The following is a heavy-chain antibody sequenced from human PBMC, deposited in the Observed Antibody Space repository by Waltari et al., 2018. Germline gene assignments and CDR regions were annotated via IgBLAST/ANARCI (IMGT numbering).Heavy chain of an antibody. V-gene: IGHV4-59*01. Sequence: QVQLQESGPGLVKPSETLSLTCTVSGGSLSSYSWSWIRQPPGTGLEWIGYIYYSGSTNYNPSLKSRVTISVDTSKNQFSLKLSSVTAADTAVYYCARDLRGNWFDPWGQGTLVTVSS. CDR3: ARDLRGNWFDP. J-gene: IGHJ5*02. CDR2: IYYSGST. CDR1: GGSLSSYS. D-gene: IGHD3-9*01.